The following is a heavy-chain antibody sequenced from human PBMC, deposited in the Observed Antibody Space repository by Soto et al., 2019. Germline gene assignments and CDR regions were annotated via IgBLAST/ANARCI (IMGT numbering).Heavy chain of an antibody. D-gene: IGHD3-3*01. J-gene: IGHJ6*02. CDR2: INHSGST. V-gene: IGHV4-34*01. CDR1: GGSFSGYY. Sequence: SETLSLTCAVYGGSFSGYYWSWIRQPPGKGLEWIGEINHSGSTNYNPSLKSRVTISVDTSKNQFSLKLSSVTAADTAVYYCARGWEATFGVVPFPRNYGMEVWGQGTTVTVSS. CDR3: ARGWEATFGVVPFPRNYGMEV.